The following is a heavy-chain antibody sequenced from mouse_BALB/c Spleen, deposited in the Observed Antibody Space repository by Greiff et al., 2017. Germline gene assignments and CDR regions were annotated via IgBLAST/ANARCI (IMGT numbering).Heavy chain of an antibody. Sequence: QVQLQQSGAELVRPGVSVKISCKGSGYTFTDYAMHWVKQSHAKSLEWIGVISTYYGDASYNQKFKGKATMTVDKSSSTAYMELARLTSEDSAIYYSARKSGYDSSYWYFDVWGAGTTVTVSS. CDR3: ARKSGYDSSYWYFDV. CDR2: ISTYYGDA. CDR1: GYTFTDYA. D-gene: IGHD1-1*01. J-gene: IGHJ1*01. V-gene: IGHV1S137*01.